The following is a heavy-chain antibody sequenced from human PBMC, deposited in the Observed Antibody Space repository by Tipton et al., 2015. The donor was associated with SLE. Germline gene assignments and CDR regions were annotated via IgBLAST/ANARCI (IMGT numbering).Heavy chain of an antibody. CDR1: GDSMNNYY. V-gene: IGHV4-4*07. CDR3: AREFLNPVTTVHYYFDL. D-gene: IGHD4-11*01. J-gene: IGHJ2*01. CDR2: IYTNENT. Sequence: TLSLTCSVSGDSMNNYYWSWIRQPAGGGLEWIGRIYTNENTNYNPSLKSRVTMSVDTSKNHFSLKLISVTAADTAVYYCAREFLNPVTTVHYYFDLWGRGTLVTVSS.